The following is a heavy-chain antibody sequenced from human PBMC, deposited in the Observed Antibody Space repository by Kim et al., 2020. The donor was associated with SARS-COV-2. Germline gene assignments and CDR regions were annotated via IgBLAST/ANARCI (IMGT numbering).Heavy chain of an antibody. J-gene: IGHJ5*02. V-gene: IGHV4-34*01. CDR2: INHSGST. Sequence: SETLSLTCAVYGGSFSGYYWSWIRQPPGKGLEWIGEINHSGSTNYNPSLKSRVTISVDTSKNQFSLKLSSVTAADTAVYYCARGKIVTMVRGVITKGYNWFDPWGQGTLVTVSS. CDR1: GGSFSGYY. D-gene: IGHD3-10*01. CDR3: ARGKIVTMVRGVITKGYNWFDP.